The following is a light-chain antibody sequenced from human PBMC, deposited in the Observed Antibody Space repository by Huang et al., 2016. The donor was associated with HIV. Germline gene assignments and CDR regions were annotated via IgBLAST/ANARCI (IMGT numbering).Light chain of an antibody. CDR3: QQYYRLPQT. Sequence: DIVMTQSPDSLTVSLGERATIKCRSSQSVLYSSNSKNYLAWFQQKPGRAPRLLIYWASARESSVPDRFSGSGSGTDFTLTIDRLEAEDAAIYYCQQYYRLPQTFGQGTRVEIK. CDR1: QSVLYSSNSKNY. V-gene: IGKV4-1*01. CDR2: WAS. J-gene: IGKJ1*01.